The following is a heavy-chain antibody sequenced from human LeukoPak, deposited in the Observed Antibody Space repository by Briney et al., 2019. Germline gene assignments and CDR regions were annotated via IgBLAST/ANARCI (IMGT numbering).Heavy chain of an antibody. D-gene: IGHD4/OR15-4a*01. Sequence: PGGSLRLSCAASGFTFSTYNMNWVRQAPGKGLEWVSSITSSSSYIYYADSVKGRFTISRDNSKNTLYLQMNSLRAEDTAVYYCARRAGAYSHPYDYWGQGTLVTVSS. CDR2: ITSSSSYI. CDR1: GFTFSTYN. V-gene: IGHV3-21*04. CDR3: ARRAGAYSHPYDY. J-gene: IGHJ4*02.